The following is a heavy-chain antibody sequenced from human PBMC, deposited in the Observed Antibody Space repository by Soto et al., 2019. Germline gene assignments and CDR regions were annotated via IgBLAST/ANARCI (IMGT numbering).Heavy chain of an antibody. V-gene: IGHV4-59*01. J-gene: IGHJ4*02. Sequence: TSETLSLTCTVSGGSISSSYWSWIRQPPGKGLEWIGYIYYGGTTNYNPSLKSRVTVSVETSKNQYSLNLRSVTAADTAMYYCAREGEYSYGYFDSWGQGIRVTVSS. CDR1: GGSISSSY. CDR3: AREGEYSYGYFDS. CDR2: IYYGGTT. D-gene: IGHD5-18*01.